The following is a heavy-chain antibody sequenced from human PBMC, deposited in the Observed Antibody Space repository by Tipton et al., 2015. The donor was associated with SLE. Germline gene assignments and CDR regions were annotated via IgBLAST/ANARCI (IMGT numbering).Heavy chain of an antibody. CDR1: GGSISSSSYY. V-gene: IGHV4-39*07. CDR2: IYYSWST. CDR3: VRPTGGTVTDWYFDL. D-gene: IGHD4-17*01. Sequence: TLSLTCAVSGGSISSSSYYWGWIRQPPGKGLEWIGGIYYSWSTYYNPSLKSRVTISVDTSKNQFSPKLSSVTAADTAVYYCVRPTGGTVTDWYFDLWGRGTLVTVSS. J-gene: IGHJ2*01.